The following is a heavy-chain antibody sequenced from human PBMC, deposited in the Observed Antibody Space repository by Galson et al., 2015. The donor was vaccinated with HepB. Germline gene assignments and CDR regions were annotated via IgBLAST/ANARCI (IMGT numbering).Heavy chain of an antibody. V-gene: IGHV3-23*01. CDR3: AKTPPGYCSGGSCSLFDY. Sequence: TLRLSCAASGFTFSSYAMSWVRQAPGKGLEWVSAISGSGGSTYYADSVKGRFTISRDNSKNTLYLQMNSLRAEDTAVYYCAKTPPGYCSGGSCSLFDYWGRGTLVTVSS. D-gene: IGHD2-15*01. CDR2: ISGSGGST. J-gene: IGHJ2*01. CDR1: GFTFSSYA.